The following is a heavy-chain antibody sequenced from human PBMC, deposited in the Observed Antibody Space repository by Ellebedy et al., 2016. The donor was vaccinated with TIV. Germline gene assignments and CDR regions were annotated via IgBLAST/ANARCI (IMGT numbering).Heavy chain of an antibody. CDR3: AGELRAAGGHYMDV. CDR2: INHSGFT. D-gene: IGHD4-23*01. CDR1: GGSFNGYY. J-gene: IGHJ6*03. Sequence: SQTLSLTCAVYGGSFNGYYWSWIRQPPGKGLEWIGEINHSGFTNYSPSLKSRVTISADTSQNQFSLKLSSVTAADTAVYYCAGELRAAGGHYMDVWGRGTTVTVSS. V-gene: IGHV4-34*01.